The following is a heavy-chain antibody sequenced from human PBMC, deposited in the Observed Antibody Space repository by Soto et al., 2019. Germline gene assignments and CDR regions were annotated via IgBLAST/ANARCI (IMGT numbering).Heavy chain of an antibody. CDR2: IRSKAYGGTT. Sequence: PGGSLRLSCTASGFTFGDYAMSWFRQAPGKGLEWVGFIRSKAYGGTTEYAASVKGRFTISRDDSKSIAYLQMNSLKTEDTAVYYCTRGRHCSSTSCKIYYFDYWGQGTLVTVSS. CDR3: TRGRHCSSTSCKIYYFDY. V-gene: IGHV3-49*03. D-gene: IGHD2-2*01. J-gene: IGHJ4*02. CDR1: GFTFGDYA.